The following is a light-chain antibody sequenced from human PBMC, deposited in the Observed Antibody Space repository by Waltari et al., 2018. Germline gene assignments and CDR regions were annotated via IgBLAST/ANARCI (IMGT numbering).Light chain of an antibody. J-gene: IGKJ3*01. CDR2: AAS. CDR1: QGISSY. V-gene: IGKV1-9*01. CDR3: QQLNSYPPVT. Sequence: IQLTQSPSSLSASVVDRVTITCRASQGISSYFAWYQQKPGTSPKLLIYAASTLQSGVPSRFSGSGSATAFSLTISSLQPEEFATYYCQQLNSYPPVTFGPGTKVDIK.